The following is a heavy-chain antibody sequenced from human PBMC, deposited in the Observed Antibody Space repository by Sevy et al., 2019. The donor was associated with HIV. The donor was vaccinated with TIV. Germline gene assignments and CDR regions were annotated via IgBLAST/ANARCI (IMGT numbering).Heavy chain of an antibody. CDR1: GFTFSSYA. CDR2: ISYDGSNK. D-gene: IGHD3-22*01. J-gene: IGHJ4*02. V-gene: IGHV3-30-3*01. CDR3: ARDTYYDSSGYYGY. Sequence: GGSLRLSCAASGFTFSSYAMYWVRQAPGKGMEWVAVISYDGSNKYYADSVKGRFTISRDNSKNTLYLQMNSLRAEDTAVYYCARDTYYDSSGYYGYWGQGTLVTVSS.